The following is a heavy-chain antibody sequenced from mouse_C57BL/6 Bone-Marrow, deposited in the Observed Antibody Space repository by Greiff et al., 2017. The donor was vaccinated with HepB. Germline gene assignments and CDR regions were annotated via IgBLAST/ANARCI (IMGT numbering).Heavy chain of an antibody. D-gene: IGHD1-1*01. J-gene: IGHJ1*03. CDR3: ARPPSYYGSSSYWYFDV. V-gene: IGHV1-72*01. Sequence: QVQLKQPGAELVKPGASVKLSCKASGYTFTSYWMHWVKQRPGRGLEWIGRIDPNSGGTKYNEKFKSKATLTVDKPSSTAYMQLSSLTSEDSAVYYCARPPSYYGSSSYWYFDVWGTGTTVTVSS. CDR1: GYTFTSYW. CDR2: IDPNSGGT.